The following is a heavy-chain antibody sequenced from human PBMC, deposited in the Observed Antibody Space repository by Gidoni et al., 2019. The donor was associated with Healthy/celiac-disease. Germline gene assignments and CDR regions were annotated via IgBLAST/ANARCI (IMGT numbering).Heavy chain of an antibody. D-gene: IGHD2-15*01. CDR2: IYYSGTT. Sequence: QLHLQESGPGLVKPSETLSLTCTVSGGSISGSINYYWGWIRQPLGKGLEWIGSIYYSGTTYYSPSLKSRVTILVDTSKNQFSLKVNSVTAADTAVYYCAREGSYSSGFFDYWGQGTLVTVSS. CDR1: GGSISGSINYY. V-gene: IGHV4-39*07. CDR3: AREGSYSSGFFDY. J-gene: IGHJ4*02.